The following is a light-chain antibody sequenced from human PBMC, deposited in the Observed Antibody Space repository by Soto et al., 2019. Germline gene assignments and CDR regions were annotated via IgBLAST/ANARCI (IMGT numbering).Light chain of an antibody. V-gene: IGKV1-33*01. CDR3: QQYDNFPLT. Sequence: DIQMTQSPSSLSASVGDRVTITCQASHDIDNYLNWFQQKPGKAPSLLIFDASNLQTGVPSRFSGSGSGTDFTFTISSLQPEDFATYYCQQYDNFPLTFGGGTKVELK. CDR2: DAS. CDR1: HDIDNY. J-gene: IGKJ4*01.